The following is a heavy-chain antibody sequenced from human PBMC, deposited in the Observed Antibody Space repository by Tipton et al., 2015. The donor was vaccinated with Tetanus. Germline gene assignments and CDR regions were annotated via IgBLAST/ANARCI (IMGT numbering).Heavy chain of an antibody. CDR1: GDSLVRGGYY. D-gene: IGHD5-24*01. CDR2: IYHTGAA. Sequence: TLSLTCTVSGDSLVRGGYYWTWIRHLPGKGLEWIGYIYHTGAAHYNPSLKSRVIVSVDTSKNQFSLRLDSVTAADTAVYYCARVAENFDYWGQGTLVTVSS. J-gene: IGHJ4*02. V-gene: IGHV4-31*03. CDR3: ARVAENFDY.